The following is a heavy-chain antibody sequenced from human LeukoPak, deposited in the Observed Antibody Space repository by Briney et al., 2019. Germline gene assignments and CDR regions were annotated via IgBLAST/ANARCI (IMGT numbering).Heavy chain of an antibody. CDR3: AREGFLVGATLTNYYYGMDV. Sequence: PSQTLSLTCTVSGGSLSSGGYYWSWIRQHPGKGLEWLGYIYYSGSTYYNPSLKSRVTISVDTSKNQFSLKLSSVTAADTAVYYCAREGFLVGATLTNYYYGMDVWGQGTTVTVSS. CDR1: GGSLSSGGYY. J-gene: IGHJ6*02. V-gene: IGHV4-31*03. D-gene: IGHD1-26*01. CDR2: IYYSGST.